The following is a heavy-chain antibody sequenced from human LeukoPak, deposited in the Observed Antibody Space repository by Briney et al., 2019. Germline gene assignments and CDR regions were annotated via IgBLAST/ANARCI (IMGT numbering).Heavy chain of an antibody. CDR1: GFTFTNYD. CDR3: ARGLGSFGLVPGADY. CDR2: MNPNSGNT. V-gene: IGHV1-8*03. D-gene: IGHD3-10*01. J-gene: IGHJ4*02. Sequence: GASLKVSCKASGFTFTNYDINWVRQATGQGLGWMGWMNPNSGNTGYAQKLQGRVTFTRDTSISTAYMELSSLRSEDTAVYYCARGLGSFGLVPGADYWGQGTLVTVSS.